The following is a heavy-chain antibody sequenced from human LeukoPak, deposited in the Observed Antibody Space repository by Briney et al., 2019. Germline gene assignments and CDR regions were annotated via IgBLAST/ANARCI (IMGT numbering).Heavy chain of an antibody. CDR3: ARAAVAGTNFDS. Sequence: PGGSLRLSCAASGFIFSTYSMNWVRQAPGKGLEWVSHISSTSETTYYADSVKGRFTISRDNAKNSLYLKMNRLRVDDTAVYYCARAAVAGTNFDSWGQGTLVTVSS. CDR2: ISSTSETT. CDR1: GFIFSTYS. D-gene: IGHD6-19*01. J-gene: IGHJ4*02. V-gene: IGHV3-48*04.